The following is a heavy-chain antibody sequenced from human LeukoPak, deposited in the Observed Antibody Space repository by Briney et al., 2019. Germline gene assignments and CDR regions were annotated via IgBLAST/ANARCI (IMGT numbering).Heavy chain of an antibody. CDR1: GGSFSGHY. J-gene: IGHJ5*02. CDR2: INHSGST. V-gene: IGHV4-34*01. Sequence: SETLSLTCAVYGGSFSGHYWTWIRQPPGKGLEWIGEINHSGSTNYNPSLKSRVTMSVDTSKNQFSLKLTSVTAADTAVYYCARAGDYGDYVGWFDPWGQGTLVTVSS. CDR3: ARAGDYGDYVGWFDP. D-gene: IGHD4-17*01.